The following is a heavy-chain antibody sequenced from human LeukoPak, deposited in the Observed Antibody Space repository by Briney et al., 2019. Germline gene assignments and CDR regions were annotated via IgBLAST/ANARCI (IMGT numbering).Heavy chain of an antibody. CDR3: FTGRHYYYDS. Sequence: PGTSLRLSCAASGLTLSTYPIHWVRQAPDEGLEWVAVITHDGGSQYYADSVKGRFTISRDNSKNTVFLHMNSLRPEDTAVYSCFTGRHYYYDSWSQGTLVTVSS. V-gene: IGHV3-30*01. CDR2: ITHDGGSQ. J-gene: IGHJ5*01. CDR1: GLTLSTYP. D-gene: IGHD3-22*01.